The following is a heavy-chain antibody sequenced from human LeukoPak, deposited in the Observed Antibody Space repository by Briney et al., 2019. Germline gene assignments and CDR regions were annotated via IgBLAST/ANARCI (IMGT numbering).Heavy chain of an antibody. V-gene: IGHV4-59*08. Sequence: SETLSLTCTVSGGSISSYYWSWFRQPPGKGLEWIGYIYSTGSGSTSPNPSPKSPVTISVDTSKTQISLGLNSVPATDTAVYYCARGRINSWFLDYWGQGTLVTVSS. CDR1: GGSISSYY. J-gene: IGHJ4*02. CDR2: IYSTGSGST. CDR3: ARGRINSWFLDY. D-gene: IGHD6-13*01.